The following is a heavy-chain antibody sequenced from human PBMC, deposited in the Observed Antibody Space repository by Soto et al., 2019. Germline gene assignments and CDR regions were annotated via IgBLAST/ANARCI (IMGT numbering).Heavy chain of an antibody. V-gene: IGHV3-9*01. D-gene: IGHD3-22*01. CDR1: GFTFDDYA. CDR3: APLGDYYDSSGDDY. J-gene: IGHJ4*02. CDR2: ISWNSGSI. Sequence: PVGSLRLSCAASGFTFDDYAMHWVRQAPGKGLEWVSGISWNSGSIGYADSVKGRFTISRDNAKNSLYLQMNSLRAEDTALYYCAPLGDYYDSSGDDYWGQGTLVTVS.